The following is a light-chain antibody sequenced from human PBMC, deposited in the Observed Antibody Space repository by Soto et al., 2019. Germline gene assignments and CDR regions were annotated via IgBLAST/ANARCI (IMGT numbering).Light chain of an antibody. V-gene: IGKV1-33*01. CDR3: QQYDSLPIT. Sequence: DIQMTQSPSSLSRSVGERVTITCQASHDISSYLNWYQQKPGKAPKLLIYDGSNLQTGVPSRFSGSGSGTEYIFTISSLQPEDIATYYCQQYDSLPITFGGGTKVEIK. CDR2: DGS. J-gene: IGKJ4*01. CDR1: HDISSY.